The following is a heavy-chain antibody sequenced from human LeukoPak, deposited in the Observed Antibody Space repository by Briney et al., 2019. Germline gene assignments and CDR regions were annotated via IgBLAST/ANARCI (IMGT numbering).Heavy chain of an antibody. CDR2: IYYSGST. Sequence: SETLSLTCTVSGGSISSGGYYWSWIRQPPGKGLEWIGYIYYSGSTNYNPSLKSRVTISVDTSKNQFSLKLSSVTAADTAVYYCARELAYYDFWSGYRNDAFDIWGQGTMVTVSS. CDR3: ARELAYYDFWSGYRNDAFDI. V-gene: IGHV4-61*08. CDR1: GGSISSGGYY. D-gene: IGHD3-3*01. J-gene: IGHJ3*02.